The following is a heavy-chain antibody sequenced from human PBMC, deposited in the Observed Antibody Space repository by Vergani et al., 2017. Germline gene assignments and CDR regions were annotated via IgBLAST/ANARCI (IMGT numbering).Heavy chain of an antibody. D-gene: IGHD4-17*01. V-gene: IGHV3-73*01. CDR2: IRSQPNSHAT. CDR1: GFPFSDAA. J-gene: IGHJ6*01. CDR3: SRQGNYGDVDFFYAMDV. Sequence: EVQLVESGGGLVQPGGSLKLSCAASGFPFSDAALHWVRQAPGKGLEWIGRIRSQPNSHATAYGVSMKGKFTIARDDSKNTAFLLMHRLTTEDTAVYYCSRQGNYGDVDFFYAMDVWGPGTTVTVSS.